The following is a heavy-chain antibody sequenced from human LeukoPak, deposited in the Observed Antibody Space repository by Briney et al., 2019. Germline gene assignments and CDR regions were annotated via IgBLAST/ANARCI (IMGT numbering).Heavy chain of an antibody. Sequence: GGSLRLSCAASGITVSSNKMNWVRQAPGKGLEWVSVLYSGGSTNYADSVKGRFTISRDNPKNTLYLQMNSLRAEDTAVYYCARDLGLGVIDYWGQGTLVIVSS. CDR1: GITVSSNK. CDR2: LYSGGST. D-gene: IGHD3-16*01. J-gene: IGHJ4*02. CDR3: ARDLGLGVIDY. V-gene: IGHV3-66*01.